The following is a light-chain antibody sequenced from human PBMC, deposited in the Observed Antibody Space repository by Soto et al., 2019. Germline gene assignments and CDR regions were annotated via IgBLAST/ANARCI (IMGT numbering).Light chain of an antibody. Sequence: MTQSPATLSVSPGETATLSCRANQSVSSNLAWYQQKPGQAPRLLIYGASTRATGIPARFSGSGSGTEFTLTISSLQSEDFAVYYCQQYNNWPHTFGQGTKLEIK. CDR3: QQYNNWPHT. V-gene: IGKV3-15*01. J-gene: IGKJ2*01. CDR1: QSVSSN. CDR2: GAS.